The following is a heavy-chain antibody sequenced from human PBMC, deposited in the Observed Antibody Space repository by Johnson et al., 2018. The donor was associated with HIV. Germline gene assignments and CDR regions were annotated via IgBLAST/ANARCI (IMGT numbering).Heavy chain of an antibody. J-gene: IGHJ3*02. D-gene: IGHD5-12*01. V-gene: IGHV3-20*04. CDR2: INWNGGST. CDR1: GVTFNDYG. CDR3: AKDRGYSGYEGDGFDI. Sequence: VQLVESGGGLVQPGGSLRLSCAASGVTFNDYGMSWVRQAPGKGLEWVSGINWNGGSTDYVDSVKGRFTISRDNSKNTLYLQMNSLRAEDTAVYYCAKDRGYSGYEGDGFDIWGQGTMVTVSS.